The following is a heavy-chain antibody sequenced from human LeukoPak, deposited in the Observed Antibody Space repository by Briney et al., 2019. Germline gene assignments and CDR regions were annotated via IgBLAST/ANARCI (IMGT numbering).Heavy chain of an antibody. J-gene: IGHJ3*02. V-gene: IGHV4-34*01. CDR1: GGSFSGYY. D-gene: IGHD7-27*01. Sequence: SETLSLTCAVYGGSFSGYYWSWIRQPPGKGLGWIGEINHSGSTNYNPSLKSRVTISVDTSKNQFSLKLSSVTAADTAVYYCARPKLGSGAFDIWGQGTMVTVSS. CDR2: INHSGST. CDR3: ARPKLGSGAFDI.